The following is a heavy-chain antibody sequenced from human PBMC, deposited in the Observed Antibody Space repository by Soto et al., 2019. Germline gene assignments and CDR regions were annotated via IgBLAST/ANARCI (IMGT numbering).Heavy chain of an antibody. J-gene: IGHJ4*02. CDR1: GFTFSIFA. D-gene: IGHD7-27*01. V-gene: IGHV3-23*01. CDR2: ISGSGGST. CDR3: AKEASLGSTVDLGY. Sequence: GGSLRLSCAASGFTFSIFAMSWVRQSPGKGLEWVSTISGSGGSTYYADAVKGRFSISRDNSMGTLYLQMKSLRVEDTAIYYCAKEASLGSTVDLGYWGQGTLVTVS.